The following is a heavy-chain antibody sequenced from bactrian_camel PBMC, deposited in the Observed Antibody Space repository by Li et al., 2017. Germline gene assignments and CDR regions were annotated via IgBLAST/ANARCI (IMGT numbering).Heavy chain of an antibody. CDR1: IDYSTTLC. Sequence: VQLVESGGGSVQAGGTLTLSCAAAIDYSTTLCMAWFRQVPGKEREAVAAIYTGGGSTFYADSVKGRFTISRDNAKDTLYLQMNSLKIEDTAVYYCALGSSRQATMTARGKGTQVTVS. V-gene: IGHV3S54*01. D-gene: IGHD3*01. CDR2: IYTGGGST. J-gene: IGHJ4*01.